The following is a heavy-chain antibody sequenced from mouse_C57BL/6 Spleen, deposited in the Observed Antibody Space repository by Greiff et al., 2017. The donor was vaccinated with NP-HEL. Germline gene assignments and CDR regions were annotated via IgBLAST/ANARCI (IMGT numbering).Heavy chain of an antibody. Sequence: EVHLVESGGGLVKPGGSLKLSCAASGFTFSSYTMSWVRQTPEKRLEWVATISGGGGNTYYPDSVKGRFTISRDNAKNTLYLQMSSLRSEDTALYYCARQSYYGYDSYAMDYWGQGTSVTVSS. CDR1: GFTFSSYT. D-gene: IGHD2-2*01. CDR2: ISGGGGNT. CDR3: ARQSYYGYDSYAMDY. V-gene: IGHV5-9*01. J-gene: IGHJ4*01.